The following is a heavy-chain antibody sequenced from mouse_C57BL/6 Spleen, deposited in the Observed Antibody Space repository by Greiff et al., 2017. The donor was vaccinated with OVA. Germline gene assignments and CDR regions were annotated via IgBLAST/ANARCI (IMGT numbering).Heavy chain of an antibody. CDR2: ISSGSSTI. CDR1: GFTFSDYG. D-gene: IGHD6-1*01. Sequence: EVKVVESGGGLVKPGGSLKLSCAASGFTFSDYGMHWVRQAPEKGLEWVAYISSGSSTIYYADTVKGRFTISRDNAKNTLFLQMTSLRSEDTAMYYCASPPLFPYCDVWGTGTTVTVSS. J-gene: IGHJ1*03. V-gene: IGHV5-17*01. CDR3: ASPPLFPYCDV.